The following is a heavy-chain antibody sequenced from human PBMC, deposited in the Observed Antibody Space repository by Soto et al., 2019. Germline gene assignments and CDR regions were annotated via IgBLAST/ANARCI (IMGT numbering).Heavy chain of an antibody. Sequence: PGGSLRLSCAASGFTFGASALQWVRQASGKGLEWLGRIGSKGETYATAYAASVKGRFTISRDNAQNSLYLQMNSLRVEDTAVYYCARDRGIFMYPWGYWGPGTLVTVSS. D-gene: IGHD7-27*01. CDR2: IGSKGETYAT. J-gene: IGHJ4*02. CDR3: ARDRGIFMYPWGY. CDR1: GFTFGASA. V-gene: IGHV3-73*01.